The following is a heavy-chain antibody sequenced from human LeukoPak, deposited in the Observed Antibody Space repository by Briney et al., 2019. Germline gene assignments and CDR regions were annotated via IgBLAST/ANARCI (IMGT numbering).Heavy chain of an antibody. Sequence: ASVKVSCKASGYTFTSYGISWVRQAPGQGLEWMGWISAYNGNTNYAQKLQGRVTMTSDTSTSTAYMELRSLRSDDTAVYYCARDLIMYSGSYYGDYWGQGTLVTVSS. CDR1: GYTFTSYG. CDR3: ARDLIMYSGSYYGDY. J-gene: IGHJ4*02. V-gene: IGHV1-18*01. D-gene: IGHD1-26*01. CDR2: ISAYNGNT.